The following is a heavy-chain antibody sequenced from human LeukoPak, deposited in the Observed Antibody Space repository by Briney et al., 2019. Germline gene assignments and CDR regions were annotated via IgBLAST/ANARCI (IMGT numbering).Heavy chain of an antibody. CDR1: RGSISGYS. J-gene: IGHJ4*02. Sequence: SETLSLTCTVSRGSISGYSWSWIRQSPGGGLEWIGYIYYSGDTAYNPSLKSRVTISVDTSKNQFSLKLSSVTAADTAVYYCARGSDFTYYGSALDYWGQGTLVTVSS. D-gene: IGHD3-10*01. CDR2: IYYSGDT. V-gene: IGHV4-59*01. CDR3: ARGSDFTYYGSALDY.